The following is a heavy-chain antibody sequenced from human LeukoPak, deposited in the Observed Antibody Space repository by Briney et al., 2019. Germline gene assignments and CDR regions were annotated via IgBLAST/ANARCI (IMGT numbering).Heavy chain of an antibody. J-gene: IGHJ4*02. CDR3: ASYSSGWYYLDY. CDR2: IYYSGSN. D-gene: IGHD6-19*01. V-gene: IGHV4-39*01. Sequence: PSETLSLTCTVSGGSISSNTYYWAWIRQPPGKGLEWIGSIYYSGSNYYNPSLKSRVTISVDTSKNQFCVKLSSVTAADTAVYYCASYSSGWYYLDYWGQGTLATVSS. CDR1: GGSISSNTYY.